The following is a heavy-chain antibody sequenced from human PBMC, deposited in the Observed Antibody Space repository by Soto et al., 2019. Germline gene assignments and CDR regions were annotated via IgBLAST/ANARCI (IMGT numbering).Heavy chain of an antibody. Sequence: HSETLSLTCAVSGGSISSGGYSWSWIRQPPGKGLEWIGYIYHSGSTYYNPSLKSRVTISVDRSKNQFSLKLSSVTAADTAVYYCARDGSGSYYYYFDYWGQGTLVTVS. CDR3: ARDGSGSYYYYFDY. V-gene: IGHV4-30-2*01. CDR1: GGSISSGGYS. J-gene: IGHJ4*02. D-gene: IGHD3-10*01. CDR2: IYHSGST.